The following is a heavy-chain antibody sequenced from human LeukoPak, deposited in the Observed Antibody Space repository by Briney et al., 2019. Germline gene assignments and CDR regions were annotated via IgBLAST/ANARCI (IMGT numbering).Heavy chain of an antibody. CDR1: GFTFSSYA. CDR2: ISGSGGST. CDR3: AKDLTIFGVVTPFGMDF. V-gene: IGHV3-23*01. D-gene: IGHD3-3*01. Sequence: PGGSLRLSCAASGFTFSSYAMSWVRQAQGKGLEWVSAISGSGGSTYYADSVKGRFTISRDNSKNTLYLQINSLRAEDTALYYFAKDLTIFGVVTPFGMDFLCQGTTVTVSS. J-gene: IGHJ6*02.